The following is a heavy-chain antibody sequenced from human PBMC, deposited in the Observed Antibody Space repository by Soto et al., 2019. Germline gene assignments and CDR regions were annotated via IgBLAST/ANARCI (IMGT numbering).Heavy chain of an antibody. J-gene: IGHJ3*02. V-gene: IGHV1-18*01. Sequence: QVQLVQSGAEVKKPGASVKVSCKASGYTFTSYGISWVRQAPGQGLEWMGWISAYNGNTNYAQKLQGRVTMTTDTSTSTAYMELRSLRADATAVYYCARSRVRGIVGATGAFDIWGQGTMVTVSS. CDR3: ARSRVRGIVGATGAFDI. CDR2: ISAYNGNT. CDR1: GYTFTSYG. D-gene: IGHD1-26*01.